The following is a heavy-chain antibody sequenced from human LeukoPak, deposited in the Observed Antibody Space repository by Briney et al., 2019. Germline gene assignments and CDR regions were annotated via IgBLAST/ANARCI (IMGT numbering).Heavy chain of an antibody. CDR2: IYYTGGT. Sequence: KPSETLSLTCTVSGGSIGSDYWTWIRQPPGKGLEYIGYIYYTGGTNYNPSLKSRVTISVDTSKNQFSLKLSSVTVADTAVYYCARDLIVVVPAAIVGYMDVWGKGTTVTVSS. D-gene: IGHD2-2*02. CDR1: GGSIGSDY. V-gene: IGHV4-59*01. J-gene: IGHJ6*03. CDR3: ARDLIVVVPAAIVGYMDV.